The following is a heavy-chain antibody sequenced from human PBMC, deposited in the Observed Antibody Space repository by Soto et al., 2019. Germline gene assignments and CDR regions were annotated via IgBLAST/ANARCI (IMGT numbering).Heavy chain of an antibody. CDR3: ARASYDSSTYYLDY. V-gene: IGHV4-30-4*08. CDR1: GGSVSSGSYY. D-gene: IGHD3-22*01. Sequence: SETLSLTCTVSGGSVSSGSYYWSWIRQPPGKGLEWIGSIYYSGNTYYNPSLKSRVTISVDPSNNQFSLKLSSVTAADTAVYYCARASYDSSTYYLDYWGQGTLVTVSS. CDR2: IYYSGNT. J-gene: IGHJ4*02.